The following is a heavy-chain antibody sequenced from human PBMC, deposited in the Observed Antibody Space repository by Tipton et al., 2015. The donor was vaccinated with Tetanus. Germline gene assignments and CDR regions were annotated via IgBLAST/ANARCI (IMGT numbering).Heavy chain of an antibody. CDR2: IYYSGTT. CDR1: GGSISGHY. D-gene: IGHD6-19*01. J-gene: IGHJ5*02. Sequence: TLSLTCTVSGGSISGHYWSWIRQPPGKGLEWIGYIYYSGTTKYNPSLKSRVTMSVDTSKNQFSLRLNSVTAADTAMYYCVRSSPIRVADKWGVDWFDPWGQGTLVTVSS. CDR3: VRSSPIRVADKWGVDWFDP. V-gene: IGHV4-59*11.